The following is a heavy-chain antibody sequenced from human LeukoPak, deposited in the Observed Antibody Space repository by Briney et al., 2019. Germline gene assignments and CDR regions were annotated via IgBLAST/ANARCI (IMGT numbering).Heavy chain of an antibody. CDR3: AKVYCSGTSCYYDY. CDR2: INHNGNVN. D-gene: IGHD2-2*01. J-gene: IGHJ4*02. CDR1: GFTFSSYW. Sequence: GGSLRLSCAASGFTFSSYWMNWARQAPGKGLEWVASINHNGNVNYYVDSVKGRFTISRDNAKNSLYLQMSNLRAEDTAVYYCAKVYCSGTSCYYDYWGQGTLVTVSS. V-gene: IGHV3-7*03.